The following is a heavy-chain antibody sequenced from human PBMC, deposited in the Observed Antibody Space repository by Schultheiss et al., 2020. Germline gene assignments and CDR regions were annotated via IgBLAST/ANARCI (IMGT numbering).Heavy chain of an antibody. J-gene: IGHJ6*02. D-gene: IGHD1-20*01. CDR1: GDSVSSNSVA. V-gene: IGHV6-1*01. CDR2: TYYKSKWYN. CDR3: SSNPVLYNSPYGMDV. Sequence: SQTLSLTCAISGDSVSSNSVAWNWIRQSPSRGLEWLGRTYYKSKWYNDYAVSVKSRITINPDTSKNQFSLQLNSVTPEDTAVYYCSSNPVLYNSPYGMDVWGQGTTVTVSS.